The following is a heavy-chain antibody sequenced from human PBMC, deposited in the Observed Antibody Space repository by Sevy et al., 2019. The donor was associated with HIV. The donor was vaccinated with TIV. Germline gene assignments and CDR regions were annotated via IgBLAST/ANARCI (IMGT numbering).Heavy chain of an antibody. D-gene: IGHD2-2*01. CDR3: ARDELLYYNSNAHIGGYFDS. CDR1: GYTFTSYG. CDR2: ISAYNANT. Sequence: ASVKVSCKASGYTFTSYGISWVRQAPGQGLEWMGWISAYNANTNYAQKLQGRVTMTTDTSTSTAYMELRSLRSDDTAVYYCARDELLYYNSNAHIGGYFDSWGQGTLVTVSS. V-gene: IGHV1-18*04. J-gene: IGHJ4*02.